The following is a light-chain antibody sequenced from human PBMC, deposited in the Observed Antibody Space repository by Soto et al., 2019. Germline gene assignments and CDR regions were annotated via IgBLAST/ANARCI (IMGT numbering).Light chain of an antibody. CDR3: CSYAGSYTLV. V-gene: IGLV2-11*01. Sequence: QSALTQPRSVSGSPGQSVTFSCTGTSSDVGGYNYVSWYQQHPGKAPKVIIYDVSKRPSGVPDRISGSKSGNTASLTISGLQAEDEADYYCCSYAGSYTLVFGGGTKLTVL. CDR1: SSDVGGYNY. J-gene: IGLJ2*01. CDR2: DVS.